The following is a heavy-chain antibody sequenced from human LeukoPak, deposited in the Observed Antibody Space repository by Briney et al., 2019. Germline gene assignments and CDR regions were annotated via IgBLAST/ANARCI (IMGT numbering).Heavy chain of an antibody. J-gene: IGHJ1*01. D-gene: IGHD2-15*01. Sequence: ASVKVSCKASGGTFSSYAISWVRQAPGQGLEWMGRIIPILGIANYAQKFQGRVTITADKSTSTAYMELSSLRSEDTAVYYCARESQDIVVVVAAETAEYFQHWGQGTLVTVSS. V-gene: IGHV1-69*04. CDR1: GGTFSSYA. CDR3: ARESQDIVVVVAAETAEYFQH. CDR2: IIPILGIA.